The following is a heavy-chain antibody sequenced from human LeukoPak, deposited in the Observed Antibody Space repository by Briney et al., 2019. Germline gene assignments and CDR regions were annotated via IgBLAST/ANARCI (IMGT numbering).Heavy chain of an antibody. Sequence: GGSLRLSCAASGFTFDDYAMSWVRQAPGKGLEWVSAISGSGGSTYYADSVKGRFTISRDNSKNTLYLQMNSLRAEDTAVYYCAKDNYYDSSGYYPPLQGLNAFDIWGQGTMVTVSS. CDR3: AKDNYYDSSGYYPPLQGLNAFDI. V-gene: IGHV3-23*01. CDR2: ISGSGGST. J-gene: IGHJ3*02. CDR1: GFTFDDYA. D-gene: IGHD3-22*01.